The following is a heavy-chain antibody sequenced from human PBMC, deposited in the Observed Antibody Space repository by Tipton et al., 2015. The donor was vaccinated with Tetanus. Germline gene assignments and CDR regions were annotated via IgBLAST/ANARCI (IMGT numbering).Heavy chain of an antibody. J-gene: IGHJ4*02. CDR3: ARDRCSDVTCYFEMGG. V-gene: IGHV1-18*01. Sequence: QLVQSGPEVKKPGASVKVSCKASGYTFTRYGISWVRQAPGQGLEWMGWISAYNGNTNYAQKLQGRVTMTTDTSTSTAYMEMRSLRSDDTAVYYCARDRCSDVTCYFEMGGWGQGTLVTVSS. D-gene: IGHD2-15*01. CDR1: GYTFTRYG. CDR2: ISAYNGNT.